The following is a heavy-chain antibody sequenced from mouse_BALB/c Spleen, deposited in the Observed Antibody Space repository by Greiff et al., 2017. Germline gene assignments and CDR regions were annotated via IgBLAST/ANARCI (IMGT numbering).Heavy chain of an antibody. Sequence: QVQLKESGPGLVAPSQRLSITCTVSGFSLYGYSVHWVRQPPGKGLEWLGMIWGGGSTDYNSALNSRLSISKDNSNGQVFLKMHSLQTDDTAMYYCARNQGQGSYAMDYWGQGTSVTVSS. D-gene: IGHD3-3*01. V-gene: IGHV2-6-4*01. CDR1: GFSLYGYS. J-gene: IGHJ4*01. CDR2: IWGGGST. CDR3: ARNQGQGSYAMDY.